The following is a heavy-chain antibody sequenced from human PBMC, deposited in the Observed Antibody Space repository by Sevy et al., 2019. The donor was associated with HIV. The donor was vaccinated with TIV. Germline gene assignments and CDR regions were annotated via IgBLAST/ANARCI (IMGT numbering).Heavy chain of an antibody. V-gene: IGHV3-21*01. CDR2: ISSSSSYI. Sequence: GGSLRLSCAASGFTFSSYSMNWVRQAPGKGLEWVSSISSSSSYIYYADSVKGRFTISRDNAKNSLYLQMNSLRAEDTEVYYCARDSAKNFDWLNYYYYYMDVWGKGTTVTVSS. J-gene: IGHJ6*03. D-gene: IGHD3-9*01. CDR1: GFTFSSYS. CDR3: ARDSAKNFDWLNYYYYYMDV.